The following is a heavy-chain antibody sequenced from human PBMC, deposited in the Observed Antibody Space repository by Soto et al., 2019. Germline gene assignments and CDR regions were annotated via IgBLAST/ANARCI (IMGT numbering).Heavy chain of an antibody. CDR2: INQDGSVK. Sequence: EVQLVESGGGLVQPGGSLRLSCAASGFTFSNQFMTWVRQAPGKGLEWVANINQDGSVKYYVDSVKGRFTISRDNAKDSLYLQMNSLRVEDTAVYFCARGRGEYSAFGGVDEDWGQGTLVTVSS. CDR1: GFTFSNQF. CDR3: ARGRGEYSAFGGVDED. D-gene: IGHD5-12*01. J-gene: IGHJ4*02. V-gene: IGHV3-7*01.